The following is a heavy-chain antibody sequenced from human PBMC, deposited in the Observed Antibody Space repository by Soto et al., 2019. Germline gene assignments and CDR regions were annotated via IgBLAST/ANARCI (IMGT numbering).Heavy chain of an antibody. CDR3: ASAVGYCSSTSCYRGGYYYYGMDV. D-gene: IGHD2-2*02. J-gene: IGHJ6*02. CDR1: GGSFSGYY. Sequence: PSETLSLTCAVYGGSFSGYYWSWIRQPPGKGLEWIGEINHSGSTNYNPSLKSRVTISVDTSKNQFSLKLSSVTAADTAVYYCASAVGYCSSTSCYRGGYYYYGMDVWGQGTTVTV. V-gene: IGHV4-34*01. CDR2: INHSGST.